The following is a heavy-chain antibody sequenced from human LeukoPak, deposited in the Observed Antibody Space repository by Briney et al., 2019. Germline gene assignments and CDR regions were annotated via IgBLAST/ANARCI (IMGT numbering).Heavy chain of an antibody. CDR3: ARDPFQLTGDHTSDAFDI. CDR2: ISYDGSNK. CDR1: GFTFSSYA. D-gene: IGHD7-27*01. V-gene: IGHV3-30-3*01. Sequence: PGGSLRLSCAASGFTFSSYAMHWVRQAPGKGLEWVAVISYDGSNKYYADSVKGRFTISRDNSKNTLYLQMNSLRAEDTAVYYCARDPFQLTGDHTSDAFDIWGQGTMVTVSS. J-gene: IGHJ3*02.